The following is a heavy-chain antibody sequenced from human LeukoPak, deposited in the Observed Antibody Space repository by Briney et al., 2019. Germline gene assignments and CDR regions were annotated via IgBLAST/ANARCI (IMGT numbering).Heavy chain of an antibody. CDR3: ARDIYLGTDAFDI. V-gene: IGHV1-46*01. CDR1: GYTFTSYY. Sequence: GASVKVSCKASGYTFTSYYTHWVRQAPGQGLEWMGIINPSGGSTSYAQKFEGRVTMTRDMSTSTVYMELSSLRSEDTAVYYCARDIYLGTDAFDIWGQGTMVTVSS. D-gene: IGHD3-10*01. CDR2: INPSGGST. J-gene: IGHJ3*02.